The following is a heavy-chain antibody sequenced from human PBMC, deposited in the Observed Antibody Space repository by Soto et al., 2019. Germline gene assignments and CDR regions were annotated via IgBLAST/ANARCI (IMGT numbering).Heavy chain of an antibody. Sequence: SETLSLTCTVSGGSISSYYWSWIRQPPGKGLEWIGYIYYSGSTNYNPSLKSRVTISVDTSKNQFSLKLSSVTAADTAVYYCARVRVSIAARRYYYYYGMYVWGQGTTVTVAS. J-gene: IGHJ6*02. CDR1: GGSISSYY. CDR2: IYYSGST. CDR3: ARVRVSIAARRYYYYYGMYV. V-gene: IGHV4-59*01. D-gene: IGHD6-6*01.